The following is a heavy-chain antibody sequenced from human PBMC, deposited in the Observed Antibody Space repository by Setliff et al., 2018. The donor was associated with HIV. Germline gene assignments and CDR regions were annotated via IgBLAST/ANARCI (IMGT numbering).Heavy chain of an antibody. J-gene: IGHJ6*03. Sequence: SETLSLTCIVSGGSITSYYWSWIRQPPGKGLEWIGYIYYTGSTNYNPSLKGRVTISVDTSKNRFSLKLFSVTAADTAVYYCARSTGSTYHYYYMDVWGKGTTVTVS. V-gene: IGHV4-59*01. CDR3: ARSTGSTYHYYYMDV. CDR1: GGSITSYY. CDR2: IYYTGST.